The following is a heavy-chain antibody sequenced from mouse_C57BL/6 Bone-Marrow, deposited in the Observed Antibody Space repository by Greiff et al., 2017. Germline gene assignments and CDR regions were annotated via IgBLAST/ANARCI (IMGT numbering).Heavy chain of an antibody. CDR3: ARRDYYGSGYVGYYFDY. CDR1: GYTFTSYW. D-gene: IGHD1-1*01. J-gene: IGHJ2*01. V-gene: IGHV1-55*01. CDR2: IYPGSGST. Sequence: VQLQQPGAELVKPGASVKMSCKASGYTFTSYWITWVKQRPGQGLEWIGDIYPGSGSTIYKEKLKSKATLTVDTSSRTAYMQISSLTSEDSAFYYCARRDYYGSGYVGYYFDYWSQSTTLTVSS.